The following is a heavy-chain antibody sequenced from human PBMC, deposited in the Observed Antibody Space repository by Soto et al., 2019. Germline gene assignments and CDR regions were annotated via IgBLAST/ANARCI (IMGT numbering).Heavy chain of an antibody. D-gene: IGHD4-17*01. V-gene: IGHV4-59*08. CDR1: GGSISSYY. CDR3: ARHRTVTVGFDY. CDR2: IYYSGST. Sequence: SETLSLTCTVSGGSISSYYWSWIRQPPGKGLEWIGYIYYSGSTNYNPSLKSRVTISVDASKNQFSLKLSSVTAADTAVYYCARHRTVTVGFDYWGQGTLVTVSS. J-gene: IGHJ4*02.